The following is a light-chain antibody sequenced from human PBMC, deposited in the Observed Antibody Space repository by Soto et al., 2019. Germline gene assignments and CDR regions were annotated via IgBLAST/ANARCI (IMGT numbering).Light chain of an antibody. J-gene: IGLJ2*01. V-gene: IGLV2-14*03. CDR2: DVT. CDR3: SSYTNSGTDVV. CDR1: SSDVGGYNY. Sequence: QSVLTQPASVSGSPGQSITISCTGTSSDVGGYNYVSWYQQHPGKAPKLMIYDVTSRPSGLSNRFSGSKSGNTASLTISGLQAEDEADYYCSSYTNSGTDVVFGGGTKLTVL.